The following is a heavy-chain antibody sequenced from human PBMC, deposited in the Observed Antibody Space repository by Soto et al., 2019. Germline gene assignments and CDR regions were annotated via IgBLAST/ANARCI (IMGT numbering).Heavy chain of an antibody. CDR2: ISGSGGTT. CDR3: AKGRESVSAGHFDY. D-gene: IGHD2-2*01. Sequence: EVQLLESGGGLVQPGGSLRLSCAASGFTFTTYAMTWVRQAPGKGLEWVSFISGSGGTTYYADSVKGRFTISRDNSKNTRDLQMNSLRAEDTAVYYCAKGRESVSAGHFDYWGQGTLVTVSS. CDR1: GFTFTTYA. V-gene: IGHV3-23*01. J-gene: IGHJ4*02.